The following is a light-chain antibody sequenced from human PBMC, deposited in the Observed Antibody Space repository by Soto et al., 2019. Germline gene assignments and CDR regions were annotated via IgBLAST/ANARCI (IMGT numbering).Light chain of an antibody. CDR3: CSRGGISPTYV. Sequence: QSALTQPASVTGSPGQSIAISCTGTNSDVGSFNAVSWYQQDPGKAPKLIIYEVTKRPSGVSDRFSGSKSGNTASLTISGLRAEDEADYHCCSRGGISPTYVFGTGNKATVL. V-gene: IGLV2-23*02. J-gene: IGLJ1*01. CDR1: NSDVGSFNA. CDR2: EVT.